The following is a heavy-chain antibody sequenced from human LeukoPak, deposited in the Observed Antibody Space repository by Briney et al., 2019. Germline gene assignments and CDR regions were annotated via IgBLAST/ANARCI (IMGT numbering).Heavy chain of an antibody. J-gene: IGHJ4*02. CDR1: GFTFSSYS. V-gene: IGHV3-21*01. CDR3: ARDPGDIWFGELLPFDY. Sequence: GGSLRLSCAASGFTFSSYSMNWVRQAPGKGLEWVSSISSSSSYIYYADSVKGRFTISRDNAKNSLYLQMNSLRAEDTAVYYCARDPGDIWFGELLPFDYWGQGTLVTVSS. D-gene: IGHD3-10*01. CDR2: ISSSSSYI.